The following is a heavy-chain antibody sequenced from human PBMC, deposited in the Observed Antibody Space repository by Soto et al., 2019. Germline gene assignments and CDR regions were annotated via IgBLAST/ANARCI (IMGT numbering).Heavy chain of an antibody. CDR3: AKRDVPHSTSNAYFYDH. CDR1: GFPFAPST. CDR2: ISVSVGST. J-gene: IGHJ4*02. V-gene: IGHV3-23*01. Sequence: GGSLRLSCGVSGFPFAPSTMSWVRQAPGKGLEWVSTISVSVGSTYSADSVQGRFTVSSDISDNTLFLRMTSLTADDTAVYFCAKRDVPHSTSNAYFYDHWGRGVLVTVPS. D-gene: IGHD2-21*02.